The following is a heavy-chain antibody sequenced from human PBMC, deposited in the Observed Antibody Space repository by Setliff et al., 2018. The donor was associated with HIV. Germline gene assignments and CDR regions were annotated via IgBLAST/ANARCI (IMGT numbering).Heavy chain of an antibody. CDR3: ARAHGFTNDY. J-gene: IGHJ4*02. CDR2: IYYSGST. CDR1: GGSISSSSYY. Sequence: PSETLSLTCTVSGGSISSSSYYWSWIRQPPGKGLEWIGYIYYSGSTNYNPSLKSRVTISVDTSKNQFSLKLSSVTAADTAVYYCARAHGFTNDYWGQGTLVTVSS. D-gene: IGHD3-3*01. V-gene: IGHV4-61*01.